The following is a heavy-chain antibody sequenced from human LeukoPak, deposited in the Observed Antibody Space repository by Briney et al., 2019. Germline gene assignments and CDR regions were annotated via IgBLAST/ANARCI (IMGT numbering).Heavy chain of an antibody. CDR1: GFTFTNYW. Sequence: GGSLRPSCAASGFTFTNYWMSWFPKAPGKGLKGVANIKPDGSEKYYVDSVKGRFTISRDNAKNSLYLQMNSLRAEDTAVYYCARDYYYGSGSYLKWGQGTLVTVSS. CDR3: ARDYYYGSGSYLK. V-gene: IGHV3-7*01. CDR2: IKPDGSEK. D-gene: IGHD3-10*01. J-gene: IGHJ4*02.